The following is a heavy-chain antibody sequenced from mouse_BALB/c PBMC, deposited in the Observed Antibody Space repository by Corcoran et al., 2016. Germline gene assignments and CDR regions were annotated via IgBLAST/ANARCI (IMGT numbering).Heavy chain of an antibody. Sequence: EVQLLETGGGLVQPGGSRGLSCEGSGCTFSGFWMSWVRQTPGKTLEVIGEVNSDGSAINYAPSIKDRFTIFRDNDKSTLYLQMSIVRSEDTATYFCMRYGNYWYFDVWGAGTTVTVSS. CDR2: VNSDGSAI. CDR1: GCTFSGFW. V-gene: IGHV11-2*02. CDR3: MRYGNYWYFDV. J-gene: IGHJ1*01. D-gene: IGHD2-1*01.